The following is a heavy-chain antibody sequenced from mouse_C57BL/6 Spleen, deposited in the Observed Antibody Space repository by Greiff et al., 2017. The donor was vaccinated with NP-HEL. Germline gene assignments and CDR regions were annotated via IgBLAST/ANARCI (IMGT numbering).Heavy chain of an antibody. V-gene: IGHV1-52*01. Sequence: QVQLKQPGAELVRPGSSVKLSCKASGYTFTSYWMHWVKQRPIQGLEWIGNIDPSDSETHYNQKFKDKATLTVDKSSSTAYMQLSSLTSEDSAVYYCARKGEITTVEGWYFDVWGTGTTVTVSS. CDR2: IDPSDSET. J-gene: IGHJ1*03. CDR1: GYTFTSYW. CDR3: ARKGEITTVEGWYFDV. D-gene: IGHD1-1*01.